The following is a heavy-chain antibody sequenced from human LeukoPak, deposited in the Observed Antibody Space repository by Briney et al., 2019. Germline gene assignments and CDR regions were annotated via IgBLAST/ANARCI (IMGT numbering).Heavy chain of an antibody. CDR2: INPSGGST. V-gene: IGHV1-46*01. D-gene: IGHD3-9*01. CDR3: ARDIDYDILTGYPQYYFDY. Sequence: GASVKVSCKASGYTFTSYCMHWVRQAPGQGLEWMGIINPSGGSTSYAQKFQGRVTMTRDTSTSTVYMELSSLRSEDTAVYYCARDIDYDILTGYPQYYFDYWGQGTLVTVSS. CDR1: GYTFTSYC. J-gene: IGHJ4*02.